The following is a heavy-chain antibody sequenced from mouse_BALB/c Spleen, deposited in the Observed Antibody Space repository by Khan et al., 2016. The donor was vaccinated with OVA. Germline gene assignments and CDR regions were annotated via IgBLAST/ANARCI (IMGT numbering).Heavy chain of an antibody. CDR2: IYPGSGST. J-gene: IGHJ4*01. Sequence: LQQPGSELVRPGASVKLSCKASGYTFTSYWMHWVKQRHGQGLEWIGNIYPGSGSTNYDEKFKSKGTLTVDTSSSTAYMHLRSLTSEDSAVYYCKRRGRGGAMDYWGQGTSVTVSS. CDR1: GYTFTSYW. V-gene: IGHV1S22*01. CDR3: KRRGRGGAMDY.